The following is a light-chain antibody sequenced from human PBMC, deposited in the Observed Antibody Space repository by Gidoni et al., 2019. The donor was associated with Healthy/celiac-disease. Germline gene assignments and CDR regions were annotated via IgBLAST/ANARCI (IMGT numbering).Light chain of an antibody. V-gene: IGLV2-11*01. CDR3: CSYAGSYTFVV. CDR1: SSDVGGYNY. CDR2: DVS. J-gene: IGLJ2*01. Sequence: QSALTQPRSVSGSPVQSVTISCTGTSSDVGGYNYVSWYQQHPAKAPKLMIYDVSKRPSGVPDRFSGSKSGNTASLTISGLQAEDEADYYCCSYAGSYTFVVFGGGTKLTVL.